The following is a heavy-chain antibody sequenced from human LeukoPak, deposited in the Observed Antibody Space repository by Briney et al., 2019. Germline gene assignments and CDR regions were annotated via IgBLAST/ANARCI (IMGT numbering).Heavy chain of an antibody. CDR2: IYYSGST. J-gene: IGHJ2*01. CDR3: ARWSGTTGIYWYFDL. CDR1: GGSLSSYY. D-gene: IGHD1-1*01. V-gene: IGHV4-59*01. Sequence: SETLSLTCTVSGGSLSSYYWSWIRQPPGKGLEWIGYIYYSGSTNYNPSLKSRVTISVDTSKNQFSLKLSSVTAADTAVYYCARWSGTTGIYWYFDLWGRGTLVTVSS.